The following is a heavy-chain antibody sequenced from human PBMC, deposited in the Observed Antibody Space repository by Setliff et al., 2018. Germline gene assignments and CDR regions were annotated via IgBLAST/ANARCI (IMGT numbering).Heavy chain of an antibody. V-gene: IGHV1-46*01. CDR1: GYSFTSHY. D-gene: IGHD3-10*01. J-gene: IGHJ3*02. CDR3: ARDLNRWFGEFAFDI. CDR2: VNPGGLTS. Sequence: ASVKVSCKTSGYSFTSHYMHWVRQAPGQGLEWMGIVNPGGLTSSSTQKFEGRVTMTRDTSISTGYMELSRLRSDDTAVYYCARDLNRWFGEFAFDIWGQGTMVTVSS.